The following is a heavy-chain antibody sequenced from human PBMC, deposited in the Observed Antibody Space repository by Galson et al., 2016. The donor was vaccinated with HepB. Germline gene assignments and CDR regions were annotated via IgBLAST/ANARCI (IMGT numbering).Heavy chain of an antibody. D-gene: IGHD6-19*01. CDR2: IYPDDSDI. CDR3: AKHINTGAVAGLVPDY. CDR1: GYNFSNYW. V-gene: IGHV5-51*01. Sequence: QSGAEVKKPGESLKISCEASGYNFSNYWIGWVRQMPGKGLEWMGIIYPDDSDIYYSPSFEDQVTISADKSVSTAYLQWSSLKASDTAIYYCAKHINTGAVAGLVPDYWGQGTLVTVSS. J-gene: IGHJ4*02.